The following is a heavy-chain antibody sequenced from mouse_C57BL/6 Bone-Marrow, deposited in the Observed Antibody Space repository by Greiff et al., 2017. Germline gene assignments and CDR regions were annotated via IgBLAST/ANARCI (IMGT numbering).Heavy chain of an antibody. Sequence: EVQLQQSGTVLARPGASVKMSCKTSGYTFTSYWMHWVKQRPGQGLEWIGAIYPGNSDTSYNQKFKGKAKLTAVTSASTAYMELSSLTNEDSAVYYCTRPGSSYVYYAMDYWGQGTSVTVSS. CDR1: GYTFTSYW. V-gene: IGHV1-5*01. CDR3: TRPGSSYVYYAMDY. CDR2: IYPGNSDT. J-gene: IGHJ4*01. D-gene: IGHD1-1*01.